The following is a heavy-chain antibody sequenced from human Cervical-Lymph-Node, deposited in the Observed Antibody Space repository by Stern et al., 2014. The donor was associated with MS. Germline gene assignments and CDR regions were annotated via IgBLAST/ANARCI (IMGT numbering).Heavy chain of an antibody. V-gene: IGHV3-74*01. CDR2: LNSDGRTT. Sequence: EVQLVESGGGLVQPGGSLRLSCATSGFTFSSYWIHWVRPAPGKGLEWVSRLNSDGRTTVYADSVKGRFTISRDNAKNTVHLQMNSLTAEDTALYYCARGYCSGGSCYLFDYWGQGTLVTVSS. D-gene: IGHD2-15*01. J-gene: IGHJ4*02. CDR1: GFTFSSYW. CDR3: ARGYCSGGSCYLFDY.